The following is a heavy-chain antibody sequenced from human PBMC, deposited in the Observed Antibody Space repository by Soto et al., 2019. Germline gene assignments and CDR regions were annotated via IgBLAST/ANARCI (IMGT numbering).Heavy chain of an antibody. Sequence: PGGSLRLSCAASGFTFSSYSMNWVRQAPGKGLEWVSSISSSSSYIYYADSVKGRFTISRDNAKNSLHLQMNSLRAEDTAAYYCARWEYSSPLDAFDIWGQGTMVTVSS. CDR1: GFTFSSYS. CDR2: ISSSSSYI. CDR3: ARWEYSSPLDAFDI. V-gene: IGHV3-21*01. J-gene: IGHJ3*02. D-gene: IGHD6-6*01.